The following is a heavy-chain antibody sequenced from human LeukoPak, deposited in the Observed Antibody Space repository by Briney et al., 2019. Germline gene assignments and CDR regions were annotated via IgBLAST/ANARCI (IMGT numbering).Heavy chain of an antibody. CDR1: GFTFSSYG. V-gene: IGHV3-33*06. CDR2: IWYDGSNK. CDR3: AKDGHSSGYWPSDY. J-gene: IGHJ4*02. D-gene: IGHD3-22*01. Sequence: PGGSLRLSCAASGFTFSSYGMRWVRQAQGRGLGWGAVIWYDGSNKYYADSVKGRFTISRDNSKNTLYLQMNSLRAEDTAVYYCAKDGHSSGYWPSDYWGQGTLVTVSS.